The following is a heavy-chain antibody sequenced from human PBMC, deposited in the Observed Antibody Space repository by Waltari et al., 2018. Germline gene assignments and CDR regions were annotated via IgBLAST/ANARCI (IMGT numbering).Heavy chain of an antibody. CDR3: ARDYPAAHVFDY. J-gene: IGHJ4*02. D-gene: IGHD2-15*01. Sequence: QVQLQESGPGLVKPSETLSLTCTVSVASITTSYYRWIRQSPGKGLQWIGSMYYTWTAYSNPSLSSRVTISLDTSKNQFSLSLTPGTTADTAVYYCARDYPAAHVFDYWGQGTVVAVSS. V-gene: IGHV4-59*01. CDR1: VASITTSY. CDR2: MYYTWTA.